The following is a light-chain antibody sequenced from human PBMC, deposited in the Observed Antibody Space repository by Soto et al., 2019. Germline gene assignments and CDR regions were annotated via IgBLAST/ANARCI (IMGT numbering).Light chain of an antibody. V-gene: IGLV4-60*02. CDR3: ETWDINTQVV. J-gene: IGLJ2*01. Sequence: QPVLTQSSSASASLGSSVKLTCTLSSGHSSYIIAWHQQQPGKAPRYLMKLEGSGSYNKGSGVPDRFSGSSSGADRYLTISNLQFEDEADYYCETWDINTQVVFGGGTKLTV. CDR1: SGHSSYI. CDR2: LEGSGSY.